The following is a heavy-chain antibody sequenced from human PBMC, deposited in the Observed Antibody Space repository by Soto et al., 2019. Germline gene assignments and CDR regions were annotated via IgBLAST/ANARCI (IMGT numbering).Heavy chain of an antibody. D-gene: IGHD3-16*01. J-gene: IGHJ6*02. CDR1: GGSIGSGDYS. Sequence: SETLSLTCGVSGGSIGSGDYSWSWIRQPPGKGLEWIGYVYQSGSTYYNPSLKSRVTISVDRSKNHFSLKLSSVTAADTAVYYRARVGALGDYYGLDVWGQGTTVTVSS. CDR2: VYQSGST. CDR3: ARVGALGDYYGLDV. V-gene: IGHV4-30-2*01.